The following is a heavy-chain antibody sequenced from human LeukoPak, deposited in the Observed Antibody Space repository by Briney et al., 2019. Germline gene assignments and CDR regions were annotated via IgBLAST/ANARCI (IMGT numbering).Heavy chain of an antibody. V-gene: IGHV3-69-1*02. CDR1: GFSFSDYD. CDR3: GRAFPPLRTSSAGDL. J-gene: IGHJ1*01. D-gene: IGHD3-16*01. Sequence: PGGSLRLSCSASGFSFSDYDMNWVRQAPGKGLEWVSVISGRSIYYGESVKGRFTISRDNAKNSLYLQMDSLGVEDTAVYYCGRAFPPLRTSSAGDLWGQGTLVIVSS. CDR2: ISGRSI.